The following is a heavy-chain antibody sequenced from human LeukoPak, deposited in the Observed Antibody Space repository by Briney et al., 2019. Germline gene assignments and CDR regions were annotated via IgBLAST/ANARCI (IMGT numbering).Heavy chain of an antibody. CDR2: IYPGDSDT. CDR3: ARQDDSGWYSY. D-gene: IGHD6-19*01. J-gene: IGHJ4*02. Sequence: GESLKISCKGSGYSFTSYWIGWVRQMPGKGLEWMGIIYPGDSDTRYSPSFQGQVTISADKSISTDYLQWRSMNASDTAMYYCARQDDSGWYSYWGQGTLVTVSS. V-gene: IGHV5-51*01. CDR1: GYSFTSYW.